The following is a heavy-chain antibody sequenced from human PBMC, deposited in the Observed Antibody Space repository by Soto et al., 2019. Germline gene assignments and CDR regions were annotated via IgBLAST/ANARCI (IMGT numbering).Heavy chain of an antibody. D-gene: IGHD4-17*01. CDR3: ARGRSNYGDYVLVWFDP. V-gene: IGHV4-31*03. J-gene: IGHJ5*02. CDR2: IYYSGST. Sequence: SETLSLTCTVSGGSISSGGYYWSWIRQHPGKGLEWIGYIYYSGSTYYNPSLKSRVTISVDTSKNQFSLKLSSVTAADTAVYYCARGRSNYGDYVLVWFDPWGQGTLVTVSS. CDR1: GGSISSGGYY.